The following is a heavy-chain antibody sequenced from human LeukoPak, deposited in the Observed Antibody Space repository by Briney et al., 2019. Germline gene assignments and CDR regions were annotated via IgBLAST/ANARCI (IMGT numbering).Heavy chain of an antibody. CDR2: INPNSGGT. CDR1: GYTFTGYY. Sequence: GASVKVSCKASGYTFTGYYMHWVRQAPGQGLEWMGWINPNSGGTNYAQKFQGRVTMTRDTSISTAYMELSRLRSDDTAVYYCAKGPDCTNGVCYIFFDYWGQGTLVTVSS. V-gene: IGHV1-2*02. D-gene: IGHD2-8*01. CDR3: AKGPDCTNGVCYIFFDY. J-gene: IGHJ4*02.